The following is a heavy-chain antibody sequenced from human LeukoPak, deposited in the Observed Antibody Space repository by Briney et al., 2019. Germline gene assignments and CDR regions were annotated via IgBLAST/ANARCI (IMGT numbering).Heavy chain of an antibody. CDR3: ARDGSGVWFDY. CDR1: GYTFTSYY. V-gene: IGHV1-46*01. CDR2: INPSGGSA. Sequence: ASVKVSCKASGYTFTSYYMHWVRQAPGQGLEWMGIINPSGGSASYEQKFQGRVTLTTETSTSTAYMELRSLRSDDTAVYFCARDGSGVWFDYWGQGTLVTVSS. D-gene: IGHD3-10*01. J-gene: IGHJ4*02.